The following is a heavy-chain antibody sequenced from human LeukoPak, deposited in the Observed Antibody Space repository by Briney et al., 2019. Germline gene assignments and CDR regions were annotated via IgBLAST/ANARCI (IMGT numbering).Heavy chain of an antibody. CDR1: GGSISSSGYY. V-gene: IGHV4-39*01. D-gene: IGHD1-26*01. J-gene: IGHJ5*02. Sequence: SETLSLTCTVSGGSISSSGYYWGWIRQPPGKGLDCVANISSSGSTYYNPSLKSRVTISVDTSKNQLSLKLSSLTAADTAVYYCARHEYSGSYYGLSWFDPWGQGTLVTVSS. CDR2: ISSSGST. CDR3: ARHEYSGSYYGLSWFDP.